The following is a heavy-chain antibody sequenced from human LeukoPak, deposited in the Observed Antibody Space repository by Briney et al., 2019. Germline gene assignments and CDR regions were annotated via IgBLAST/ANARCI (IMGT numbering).Heavy chain of an antibody. Sequence: PSETLSLTCAVYGGSFSGYYWSWIRQPPGKGLEWIGEINHSGSTNYNPSLKSRVTISVDTSKNQFSLKLSSVTAADTAVYYCARGYNFYGDYQGRRPYYCYGMDVWGQGTTVTVSS. CDR1: GGSFSGYY. J-gene: IGHJ6*02. D-gene: IGHD4-17*01. CDR2: INHSGST. CDR3: ARGYNFYGDYQGRRPYYCYGMDV. V-gene: IGHV4-34*01.